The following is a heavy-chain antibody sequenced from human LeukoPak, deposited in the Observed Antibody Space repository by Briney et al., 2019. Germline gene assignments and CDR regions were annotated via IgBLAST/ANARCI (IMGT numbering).Heavy chain of an antibody. V-gene: IGHV3-11*01. J-gene: IGHJ3*02. CDR2: IGGSGSIT. D-gene: IGHD1-7*01. CDR3: GRDFGLFGTKRSFDI. CDR1: GGSISNSDYY. Sequence: LSLTCTVSGGSISNSDYYWDWIRQPPGKGLEWVSYIGGSGSITFYADSVKGRFTISRDNAKNSVYLQMNSLRAEDTAVYYCGRDFGLFGTKRSFDIWGQGTMVTVSS.